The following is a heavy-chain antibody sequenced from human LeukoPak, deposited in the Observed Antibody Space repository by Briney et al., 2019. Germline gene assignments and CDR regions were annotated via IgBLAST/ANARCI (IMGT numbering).Heavy chain of an antibody. CDR1: GFTFSSYA. CDR3: VRGYSFGPYGMDV. V-gene: IGHV3-23*01. D-gene: IGHD2-15*01. J-gene: IGHJ6*02. CDR2: ISNSGGST. Sequence: GGSLRLSCAASGFTFSSYAMSWVRQAPGRGLEWVSAISNSGGSTYYADSVKGRFTISRDNSKNTLYLQMSSLRAEDTAVYFCVRGYSFGPYGMDVWGQGTTVTVSS.